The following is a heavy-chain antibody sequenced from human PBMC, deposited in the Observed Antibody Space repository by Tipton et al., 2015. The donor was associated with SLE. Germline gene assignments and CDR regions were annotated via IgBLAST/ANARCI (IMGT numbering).Heavy chain of an antibody. D-gene: IGHD2-8*01. CDR3: ARVPLIYYYYMDV. J-gene: IGHJ6*03. CDR2: VYYTGNT. V-gene: IGHV4-39*07. CDR1: GDSISSTSYY. Sequence: TLSLTCIVSGDSISSTSYYWGWIRQPPGKGLEWVGTVYYTGNTFYNPSLKSRVTISVDKSKNQFSLKLSSVTAADTAVYYCARVPLIYYYYMDVWGKGTTVTVSS.